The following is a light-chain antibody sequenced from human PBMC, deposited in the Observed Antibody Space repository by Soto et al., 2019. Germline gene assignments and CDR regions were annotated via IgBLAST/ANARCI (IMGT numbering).Light chain of an antibody. CDR2: AAS. J-gene: IGKJ1*01. Sequence: DIQMTQSPSSLSASVGDRVTITCRASQTVSRFLNWYHQKPGKAPNLLIYAASTLQSGVHSRFTGSGSGTDFNLTITRLEPEDFVTYSCQQSFSTPWTFGQGTKVEI. CDR1: QTVSRF. CDR3: QQSFSTPWT. V-gene: IGKV1-39*01.